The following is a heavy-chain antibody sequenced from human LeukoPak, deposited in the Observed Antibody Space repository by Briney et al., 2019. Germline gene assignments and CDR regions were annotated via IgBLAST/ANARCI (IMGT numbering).Heavy chain of an antibody. J-gene: IGHJ4*02. V-gene: IGHV4-39*07. D-gene: IGHD6-19*01. CDR2: IYYSGTI. CDR1: GGSIPISTYY. CDR3: ARGTLYSGWSYYFDS. Sequence: PSETLSLTCTVSGGSIPISTYYWGWVRQPPGKGLEWIGSIYYSGTIKYNPSLKSRVTISVDNSNNKFSLRLSSVTAADTALYYCARGTLYSGWSYYFDSWGQGTLVTVSS.